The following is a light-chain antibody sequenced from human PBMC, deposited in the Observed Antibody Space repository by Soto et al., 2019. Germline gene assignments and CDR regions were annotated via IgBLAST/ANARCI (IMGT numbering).Light chain of an antibody. V-gene: IGLV4-69*01. CDR1: SGHSSYA. CDR2: LNSDGSH. CDR3: QTWGTGTVV. J-gene: IGLJ2*01. Sequence: QPVLTQSPSASASLGASVKLTCTLSSGHSSYAIAWHQQQPEKGPRYLMRLNSDGSHAKGDGIPDRFSGSSSGAERFLTIPSLQSEDEADYYCQTWGTGTVVFGGGTKLTVL.